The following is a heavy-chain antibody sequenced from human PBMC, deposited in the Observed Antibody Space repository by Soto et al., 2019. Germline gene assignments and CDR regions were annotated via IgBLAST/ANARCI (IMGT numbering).Heavy chain of an antibody. V-gene: IGHV1-3*01. CDR1: GYTFTSYA. J-gene: IGHJ6*02. Sequence: ASVKVSCKASGYTFTSYAMHWVRQAPGQRLEWMGWINAGNGNTKYSQKFQGRVTITRDTSASTAYMELSSLRSEDTAVYYCARFPLLRFLEWFFFDGMGVWGQGTTVTVSS. CDR2: INAGNGNT. D-gene: IGHD3-3*01. CDR3: ARFPLLRFLEWFFFDGMGV.